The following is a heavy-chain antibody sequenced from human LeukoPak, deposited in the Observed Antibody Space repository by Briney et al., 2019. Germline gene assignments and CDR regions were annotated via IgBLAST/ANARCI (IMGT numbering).Heavy chain of an antibody. D-gene: IGHD2-21*02. V-gene: IGHV3-21*01. J-gene: IGHJ5*02. Sequence: GGSLRLSCAASRFTFGSYWMSWVRQAPGKGLEWVSSISGSSSYIYYADSVKGRFTISRDNSKNTLYLQMNSLRAEDTAVYYCARDPRAYCGGDCYLAWGQGTLVTVSS. CDR1: RFTFGSYW. CDR2: ISGSSSYI. CDR3: ARDPRAYCGGDCYLA.